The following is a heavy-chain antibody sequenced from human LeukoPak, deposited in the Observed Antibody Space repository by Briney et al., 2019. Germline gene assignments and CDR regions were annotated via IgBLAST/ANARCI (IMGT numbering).Heavy chain of an antibody. V-gene: IGHV4-61*01. Sequence: PSETLSLTCIVSGGSVSSGSYYWSWIRQPPGKGLEWIGYIYYSGSTNYNPFLKSRVTISVDTSKNQFSLKLKSVTAADTAVYYCARDLAESDAFDIWGQGTMVTVSS. CDR1: GGSVSSGSYY. J-gene: IGHJ3*02. CDR3: ARDLAESDAFDI. CDR2: IYYSGST.